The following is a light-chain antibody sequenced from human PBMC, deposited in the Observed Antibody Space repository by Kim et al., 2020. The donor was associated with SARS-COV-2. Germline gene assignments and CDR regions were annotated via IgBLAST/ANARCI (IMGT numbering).Light chain of an antibody. CDR1: SLRTYY. Sequence: SSELTQDPAVSVALGQTVRITCQGDSLRTYYAAWYQQKPGQAPVVVIYGKNDRPSGIPDRFSGSSSGNTVSLTITGAQAEDEADYYCHSPDSSGMHWVFG. CDR3: HSPDSSGMHWV. V-gene: IGLV3-19*01. CDR2: GKN. J-gene: IGLJ3*02.